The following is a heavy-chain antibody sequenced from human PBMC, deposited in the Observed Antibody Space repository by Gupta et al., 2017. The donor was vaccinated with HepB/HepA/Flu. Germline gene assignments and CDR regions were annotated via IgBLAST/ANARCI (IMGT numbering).Heavy chain of an antibody. J-gene: IGHJ4*02. Sequence: EVQLLESGGDLVQPGGSLRLSCAPSGFSFSSYAMSWVRQAPGKGPEWVSEISGSGGNTYYADSVKGRFSISRDNSKSTLYLQMNSLKVEDTAVYYCAKDLTGTYGDYFDYWGQGTPVAVSA. D-gene: IGHD1-20*01. CDR2: ISGSGGNT. CDR1: GFSFSSYA. V-gene: IGHV3-23*01. CDR3: AKDLTGTYGDYFDY.